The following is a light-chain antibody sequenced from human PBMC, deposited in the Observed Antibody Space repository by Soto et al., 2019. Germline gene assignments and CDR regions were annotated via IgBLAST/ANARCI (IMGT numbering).Light chain of an antibody. CDR3: SSYAGRTSVT. CDR1: NSNIGSNT. J-gene: IGLJ2*01. Sequence: QSVLTQPPSASGTPGQRVTISCSGSNSNIGSNTVNWYQQLPGTAPKLMIYEVTKRPSGVSDRFSGSKSDNTASLTISGLQAEDEPAYYCSSYAGRTSVTFGGGTKLTVL. V-gene: IGLV1-44*01. CDR2: EVT.